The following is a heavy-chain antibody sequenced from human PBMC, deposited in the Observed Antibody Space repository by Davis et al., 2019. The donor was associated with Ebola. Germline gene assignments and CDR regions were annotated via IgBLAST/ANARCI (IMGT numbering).Heavy chain of an antibody. CDR1: GGSISSGGYY. D-gene: IGHD6-6*01. Sequence: SETLSLTCTVSGGSISSGGYYWSWIRQHPGKGLEWIGYIYYSGSTYYNPSLKSRVTISVDTSKNQFSLKLSSVTAADTAVYYCARGWTARHSINFFDFWGQGTLVTVSS. CDR3: ARGWTARHSINFFDF. J-gene: IGHJ4*02. CDR2: IYYSGST. V-gene: IGHV4-31*03.